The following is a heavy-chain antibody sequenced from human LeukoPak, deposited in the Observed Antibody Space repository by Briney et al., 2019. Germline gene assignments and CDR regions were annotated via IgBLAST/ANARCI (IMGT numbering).Heavy chain of an antibody. J-gene: IGHJ4*02. V-gene: IGHV3-30*03. Sequence: GGSLRLSCVASGFTFSSYSMSWVRQAPGKGLEWVAVISYDGSNKYYADSVKGRFTISRDNSKNTLYLQMNSLRAEDTAVYYCARDRAGRYCSSTSCHYFDYWGQGTLVTVSS. CDR1: GFTFSSYS. CDR2: ISYDGSNK. D-gene: IGHD2-2*01. CDR3: ARDRAGRYCSSTSCHYFDY.